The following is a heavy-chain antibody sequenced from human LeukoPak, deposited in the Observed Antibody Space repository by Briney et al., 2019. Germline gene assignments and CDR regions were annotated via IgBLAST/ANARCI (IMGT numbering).Heavy chain of an antibody. CDR2: INHSGST. J-gene: IGHJ4*02. Sequence: SETLSLTCAVYGGSFSGYYWSWIRQPPGKGLEWIGEINHSGSTNYNPSLKSRVTISVDTSKNQFSLKLSSVTAADTAVYYCARRRGTGLRYLTYWGQGTLVTVSS. D-gene: IGHD3-9*01. CDR3: ARRRGTGLRYLTY. CDR1: GGSFSGYY. V-gene: IGHV4-34*01.